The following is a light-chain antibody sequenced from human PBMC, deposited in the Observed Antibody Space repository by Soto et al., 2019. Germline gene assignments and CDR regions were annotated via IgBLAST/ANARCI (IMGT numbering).Light chain of an antibody. J-gene: IGKJ5*01. Sequence: DIQMTQSPYSLFASVGDRVTITCRASQGIDKWLGWFQQKPEKAPKSLIFDASSLQSGVPSRFSGSGSGTDFTLTITSLQPEDFATYYRQQYYAYPITFGQGTRLEIK. CDR2: DAS. CDR1: QGIDKW. CDR3: QQYYAYPIT. V-gene: IGKV1D-16*01.